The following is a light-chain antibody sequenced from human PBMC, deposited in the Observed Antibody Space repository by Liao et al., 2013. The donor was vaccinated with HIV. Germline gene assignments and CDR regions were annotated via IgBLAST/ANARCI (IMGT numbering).Light chain of an antibody. CDR3: QSADSSGTVV. CDR1: KLGDKY. V-gene: IGLV3-25*03. Sequence: SYELTQPPSVSVSPGQTASITCSGDKLGDKYAYWYQQKPGQYPPVLVIYKDTERPSGIPERFSGSSSGTTVTLTISGVQAEDEADYYCQSADSSGTVVFGGGTKADRP. J-gene: IGLJ2*01. CDR2: KDT.